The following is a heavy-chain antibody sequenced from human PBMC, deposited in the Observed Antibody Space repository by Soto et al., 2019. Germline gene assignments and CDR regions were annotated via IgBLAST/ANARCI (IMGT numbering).Heavy chain of an antibody. CDR2: INPNSGGT. V-gene: IGHV1-2*02. CDR3: ARGEYSSSWYIWFDP. D-gene: IGHD6-13*01. CDR1: GYTFTGYY. J-gene: IGHJ5*02. Sequence: ASVKVSCKASGYTFTGYYMHWVRQAPGQGLEWMGWINPNSGGTNYAQKFQGRVTMTRDTSISTAYMELSRLRSDDTAVYYCARGEYSSSWYIWFDPWGQGTLVTSPQ.